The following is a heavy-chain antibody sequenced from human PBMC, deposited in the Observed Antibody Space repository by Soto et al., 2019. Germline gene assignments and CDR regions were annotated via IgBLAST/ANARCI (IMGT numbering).Heavy chain of an antibody. J-gene: IGHJ6*02. Sequence: ASVKVSCKDSGYTFTSYGISWVRQAPGQGLEWMGWISAYNGNTNYAQKLQGRVTMTTDTSTSTAYMELRSLRSDDTAVYYCARVRMRNYDFWSGYPPSYGMDVWGQGTTVTVSS. CDR2: ISAYNGNT. CDR1: GYTFTSYG. V-gene: IGHV1-18*04. CDR3: ARVRMRNYDFWSGYPPSYGMDV. D-gene: IGHD3-3*01.